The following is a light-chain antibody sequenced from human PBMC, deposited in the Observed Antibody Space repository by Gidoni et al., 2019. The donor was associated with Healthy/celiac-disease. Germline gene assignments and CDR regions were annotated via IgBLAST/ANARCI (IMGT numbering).Light chain of an antibody. J-gene: IGKJ1*01. V-gene: IGKV1-13*02. CDR1: QGINSA. CDR2: HAS. Sequence: IQLTQSPSSLSASVGDRVTITCRASQGINSALAWYQQKPGKAPDLLTYHASTLESGVPSRFSGSGAGTDFTLTISSLQPEDFATYYCHHSNSYPQTFGQGTKVEIK. CDR3: HHSNSYPQT.